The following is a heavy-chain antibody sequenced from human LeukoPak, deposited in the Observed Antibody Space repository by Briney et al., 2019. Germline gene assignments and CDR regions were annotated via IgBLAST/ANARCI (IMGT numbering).Heavy chain of an antibody. V-gene: IGHV3-21*01. Sequence: PGGSLRLSCAASGFTFSSYSMNWVRQAPGKGLEWVSSISSSSSYIYYADSVKGRFTISRDNSKNTLYLQMNSLRAEDTAVYYCAKDRDFGYWGQGTLVTVSS. J-gene: IGHJ4*02. CDR3: AKDRDFGY. CDR2: ISSSSSYI. CDR1: GFTFSSYS.